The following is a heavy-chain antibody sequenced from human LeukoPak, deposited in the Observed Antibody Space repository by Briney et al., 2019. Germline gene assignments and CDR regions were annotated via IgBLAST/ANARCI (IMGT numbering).Heavy chain of an antibody. CDR2: IYYSGST. CDR3: ARRISFGGYDY. Sequence: SETLSLTCTVSGGSISDAAYYWSWIRQDPGEGLKWIGYIYYSGSTYYDPSLKSRVTISVDTSKNQFSLKLSSVTAADTAVYYCARRISFGGYDYWGQGTLVTVSS. V-gene: IGHV4-39*01. J-gene: IGHJ4*02. D-gene: IGHD3-16*01. CDR1: GGSISDAAYY.